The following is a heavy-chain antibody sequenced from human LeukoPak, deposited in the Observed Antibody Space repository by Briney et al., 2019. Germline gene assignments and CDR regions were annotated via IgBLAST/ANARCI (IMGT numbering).Heavy chain of an antibody. D-gene: IGHD3-22*01. CDR3: AKEHDDTMIVVVITTYFDY. V-gene: IGHV3-30*18. J-gene: IGHJ4*02. CDR1: GFSFRDYG. CDR2: ISYDGSNK. Sequence: GGSLRLSCAASGFSFRDYGMHWVRQAPGKGLEWVAVISYDGSNKYYADSVKGRFTISRDNSKNTLYLQMNSLRAEDTAVYYCAKEHDDTMIVVVITTYFDYWGQGTLVTVSS.